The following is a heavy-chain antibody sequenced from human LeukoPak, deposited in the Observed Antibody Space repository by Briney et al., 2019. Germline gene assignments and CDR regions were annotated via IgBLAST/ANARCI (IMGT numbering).Heavy chain of an antibody. V-gene: IGHV3-30*01. J-gene: IGHJ4*02. CDR3: ARDKWSVFDY. D-gene: IGHD2-15*01. CDR2: ISYDGSNK. Sequence: GGSLRLSCAASGFTFSGYAMHWVRQAPGKGLEWVAVISYDGSNKYYADSVKGRFTISRDNSKNTLYLQMNSLRAEDTAVYYCARDKWSVFDYWGQGTLVTVSS. CDR1: GFTFSGYA.